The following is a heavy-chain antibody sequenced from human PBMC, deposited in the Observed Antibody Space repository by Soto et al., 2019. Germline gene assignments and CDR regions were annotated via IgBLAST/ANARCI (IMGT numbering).Heavy chain of an antibody. D-gene: IGHD3-22*01. V-gene: IGHV3-23*01. CDR1: GFTFNNYA. CDR3: VRRAQYFDGTGFHAFDI. J-gene: IGHJ3*02. CDR2: ISATGGST. Sequence: GGSLRLSCAASGFTFNNYAMNWVRQAPGKGLEWVATISATGGSTYYADSVKGRFTISRDNSKNTLYLQMNGLRVEDTSVYYCVRRAQYFDGTGFHAFDIWGQGTRVTVSS.